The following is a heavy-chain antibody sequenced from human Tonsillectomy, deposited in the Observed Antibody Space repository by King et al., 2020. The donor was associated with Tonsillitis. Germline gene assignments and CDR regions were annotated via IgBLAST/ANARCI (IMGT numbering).Heavy chain of an antibody. V-gene: IGHV3-11*05. CDR1: GFTFSAYY. D-gene: IGHD4-17*01. Sequence: VQLVESGGGLVKPGGSLRLSCAASGFTFSAYYMSWIRQAPGKGLEGVSHIGNSGTYTNYADSVKGRFSISRDNAKNSVDLQMNSLRAEDTAVYYCARDISNYGFDYWGQGTLVTVSS. J-gene: IGHJ4*02. CDR2: IGNSGTYT. CDR3: ARDISNYGFDY.